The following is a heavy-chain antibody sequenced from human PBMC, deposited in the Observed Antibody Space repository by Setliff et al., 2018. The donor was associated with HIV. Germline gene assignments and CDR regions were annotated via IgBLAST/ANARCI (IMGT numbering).Heavy chain of an antibody. CDR2: ISASATYI. J-gene: IGHJ5*02. CDR3: ARDNGRYFDRGWFDP. V-gene: IGHV3-21*01. CDR1: GFTFTDYT. Sequence: GGSLRLSCAASGFTFTDYTMNWVRQAPGKGLEWVSSISASATYIYYADSVKGRFTISRDNAENSLYLQMNSLRAEDTAVYYCARDNGRYFDRGWFDPWGQGALVTVSS. D-gene: IGHD3-9*01.